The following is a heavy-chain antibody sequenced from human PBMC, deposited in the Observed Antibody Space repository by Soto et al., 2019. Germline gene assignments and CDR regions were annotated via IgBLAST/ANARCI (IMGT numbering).Heavy chain of an antibody. CDR3: ARVAGAIYRGYGFDP. V-gene: IGHV4-34*01. Sequence: SETLSLTCAVYGGSFSGYYWSWIRQPPGKGLEWIGEINHSGSTNYNPSLKSLVTISVDTSKNQFSLKLSSVTAADTAVYYCARVAGAIYRGYGFDPWGQGTLVTVSS. CDR2: INHSGST. J-gene: IGHJ5*02. CDR1: GGSFSGYY. D-gene: IGHD5-12*01.